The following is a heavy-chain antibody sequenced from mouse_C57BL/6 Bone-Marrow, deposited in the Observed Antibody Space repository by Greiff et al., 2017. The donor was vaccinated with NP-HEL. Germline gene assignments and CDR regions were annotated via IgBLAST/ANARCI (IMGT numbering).Heavy chain of an antibody. J-gene: IGHJ4*01. Sequence: VKLQESGAELVKPGASVKISCKASGYAFSSYWMNWVKERPGKGLEWIGQIYPGDGDTKYNGKFKGKATLTADKSSSTAYMQVSSLTSEDSAVYFCARGDYGSSRFGYDMDYWGQGTSVTVSS. V-gene: IGHV1-80*01. CDR2: IYPGDGDT. D-gene: IGHD1-1*01. CDR1: GYAFSSYW. CDR3: ARGDYGSSRFGYDMDY.